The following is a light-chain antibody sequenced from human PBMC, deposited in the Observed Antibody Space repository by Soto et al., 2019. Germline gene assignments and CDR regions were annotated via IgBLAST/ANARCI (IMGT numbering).Light chain of an antibody. CDR2: KAS. CDR1: ESISIW. V-gene: IGKV1-5*03. CDR3: QQYTNYPWT. J-gene: IGKJ1*01. Sequence: DIQMSQSPSTLCASVGDTVTITCRASESISIWLAWYQQKPGKAPNLLINKASSLQSEVPSRFSGSGSGTEFTLTITSLQPDDFATYYCQQYTNYPWTFGQGTKVDNK.